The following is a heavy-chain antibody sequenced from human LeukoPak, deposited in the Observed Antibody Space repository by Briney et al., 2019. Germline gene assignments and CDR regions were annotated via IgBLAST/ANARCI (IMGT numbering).Heavy chain of an antibody. CDR1: GFTFSSYV. J-gene: IGHJ5*01. CDR3: ARDNYDYVWGSNRRFPVGYSRFDS. V-gene: IGHV3-21*01. D-gene: IGHD3-16*02. Sequence: GGSLRLSCAASGFTFSSYVMNWVRQAPGKGLEWVSSISSSGSYIFYSNSVKGRFTISRDNAKHSLYLQMNSLRAEDTAVYYCARDNYDYVWGSNRRFPVGYSRFDSWGQGTLVSVSS. CDR2: ISSSGSYI.